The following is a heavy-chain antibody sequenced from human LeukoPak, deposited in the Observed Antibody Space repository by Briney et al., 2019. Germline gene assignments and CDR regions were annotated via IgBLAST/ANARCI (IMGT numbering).Heavy chain of an antibody. CDR2: ISYDGSNK. CDR1: GFTFSSYG. J-gene: IGHJ4*02. V-gene: IGHV3-30*18. D-gene: IGHD3-9*01. Sequence: PGGSLRLSCAASGFTFSSYGMHWVRQAPGKGLEWVAVISYDGSNKYHADSVKGRFTISRDNSKNTLYLQMNSLRAEDTAVYYCAKDVNFDWLLPDYWGQGTLVTVSS. CDR3: AKDVNFDWLLPDY.